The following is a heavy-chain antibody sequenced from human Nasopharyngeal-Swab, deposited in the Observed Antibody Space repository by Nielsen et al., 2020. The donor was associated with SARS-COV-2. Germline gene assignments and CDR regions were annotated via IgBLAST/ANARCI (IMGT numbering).Heavy chain of an antibody. Sequence: SVKVSCKASGGTFSSYAISWVRQAPGQGLEWMGGIIPIFGTANYAQKFQGRFTITADESTSTAYMELSSLRSEDTAVYYCAGGDDSLANSYYWGQGTLVTVSS. V-gene: IGHV1-69*13. CDR3: AGGDDSLANSYY. CDR2: IIPIFGTA. CDR1: GGTFSSYA. J-gene: IGHJ4*02. D-gene: IGHD3-22*01.